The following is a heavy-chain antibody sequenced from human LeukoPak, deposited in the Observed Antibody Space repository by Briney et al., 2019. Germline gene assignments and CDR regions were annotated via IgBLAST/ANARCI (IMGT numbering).Heavy chain of an antibody. J-gene: IGHJ4*02. V-gene: IGHV3-74*01. CDR3: ARGGEYYDFWSGYYCDY. D-gene: IGHD3-3*01. CDR1: GFTFSSYW. Sequence: GGSLRLSCAASGFTFSSYWMHWVRQAPGEGLVWVSRINSDGSSTSYADSVKGRFTISRDNAKNTLYLQMNSLRAEDTAVYYCARGGEYYDFWSGYYCDYWGQGTLVTVSS. CDR2: INSDGSST.